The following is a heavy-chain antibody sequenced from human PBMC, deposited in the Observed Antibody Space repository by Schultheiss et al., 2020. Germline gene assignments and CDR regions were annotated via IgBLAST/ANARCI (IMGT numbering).Heavy chain of an antibody. V-gene: IGHV3-30*18. D-gene: IGHD1-26*01. CDR3: AKKGIVGATRGYYYYGMDV. CDR1: GFSFSSYG. Sequence: GGSLRLSCAASGFSFSSYGMSWVRQAPGKGLEWVAVISYDGSNKYYADSVKGRFTISRDNSKNTLYLQMNSLRAEDTAVYYCAKKGIVGATRGYYYYGMDVWGQGTTVTVSS. J-gene: IGHJ6*02. CDR2: ISYDGSNK.